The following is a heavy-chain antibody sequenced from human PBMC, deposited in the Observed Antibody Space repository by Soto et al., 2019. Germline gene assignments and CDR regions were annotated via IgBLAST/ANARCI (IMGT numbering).Heavy chain of an antibody. Sequence: QVQLVQSGAEVKKPGSSVRVSCKASGGTFSNFAISWVRQAPGQGLEWVGGIIPSFGTTNSAQPFQGDVTITADVSTSTAYLELTSLTSEDTAVYYCAREEVAACRGESCYAYNSGRGHFYFYGMDVWGQGTSVTVS. CDR3: AREEVAACRGESCYAYNSGRGHFYFYGMDV. CDR1: GGTFSNFA. J-gene: IGHJ6*02. CDR2: IIPSFGTT. D-gene: IGHD2-15*01. V-gene: IGHV1-69*01.